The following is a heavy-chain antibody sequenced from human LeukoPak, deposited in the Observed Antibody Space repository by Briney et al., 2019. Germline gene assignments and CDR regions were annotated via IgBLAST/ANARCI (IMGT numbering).Heavy chain of an antibody. CDR1: GYTFTSYW. CDR2: IYPGDSDT. Sequence: GESLKISCKGSGYTFTSYWIGWVRQTPGQGLEWMGIIYPGDSDTRYSPSFQGQVTISADKSISTAYLQWSSLKASDTAMYYCARHISDTAVSNWGQGTLVSVSS. D-gene: IGHD5-18*01. J-gene: IGHJ4*02. V-gene: IGHV5-51*01. CDR3: ARHISDTAVSN.